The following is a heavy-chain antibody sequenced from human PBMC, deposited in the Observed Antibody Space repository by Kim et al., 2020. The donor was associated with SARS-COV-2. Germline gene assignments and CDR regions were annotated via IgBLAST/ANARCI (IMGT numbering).Heavy chain of an antibody. CDR3: ARAAKYDFWSGYYGSANWFDP. Sequence: GGSLRLSCAASGFSFSSYTMNWVRQAPVKGLEWVSSISSSNIYIYYADSVKGRFTISRDNAKNSLYLQMNSLRAEDTAVYYCARAAKYDFWSGYYGSANWFDPWGQGTLVTVSS. J-gene: IGHJ5*02. V-gene: IGHV3-21*01. CDR2: ISSSNIYI. CDR1: GFSFSSYT. D-gene: IGHD3-3*01.